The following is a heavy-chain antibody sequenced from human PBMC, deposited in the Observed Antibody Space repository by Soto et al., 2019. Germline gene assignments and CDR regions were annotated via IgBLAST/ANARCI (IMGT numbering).Heavy chain of an antibody. J-gene: IGHJ4*02. V-gene: IGHV4-59*08. Sequence: SETLSLTCTVSGGSISSYYWSWIRQPPGKGLEWIGYIYYSGSTNYNPSLKSRVTISVDTSKNQFSLKLSSVTAADTAVYYCASQSAVAVAGTDYFDYWGQGTLVTVSS. CDR1: GGSISSYY. CDR2: IYYSGST. D-gene: IGHD6-19*01. CDR3: ASQSAVAVAGTDYFDY.